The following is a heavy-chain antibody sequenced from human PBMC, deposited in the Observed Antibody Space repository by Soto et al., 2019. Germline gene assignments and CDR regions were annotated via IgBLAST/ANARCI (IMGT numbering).Heavy chain of an antibody. CDR3: GRVSGRYYYGMDV. CDR1: GGSISSINW. V-gene: IGHV4-4*02. Sequence: QVQLQESGPGLVKPSGTLSLTCAVSGGSISSINWWSWVRQPPGKGLEWIGEIYHSGSTDYNPSLKSRVTRSVDKSKPHCSPEPGSVTDADAGVYSCGRVSGRYYYGMDVWGPGTTVTVSS. D-gene: IGHD1-26*01. CDR2: IYHSGST. J-gene: IGHJ6*01.